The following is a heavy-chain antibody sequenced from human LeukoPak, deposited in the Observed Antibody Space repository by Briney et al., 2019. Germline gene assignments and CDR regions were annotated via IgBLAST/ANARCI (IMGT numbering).Heavy chain of an antibody. V-gene: IGHV1-2*02. J-gene: IGHJ4*02. CDR1: GYTFTGYY. D-gene: IGHD1-1*01. Sequence: GASVKVSCKTSGYTFTGYYLHWVRQAPGQGLEWMGWIKPNNGDTNYAQKFQGRVTMTRDTSISTGDMERSRLRSDDTAVYYCARTTPFDYWGQGTLVTVSS. CDR3: ARTTPFDY. CDR2: IKPNNGDT.